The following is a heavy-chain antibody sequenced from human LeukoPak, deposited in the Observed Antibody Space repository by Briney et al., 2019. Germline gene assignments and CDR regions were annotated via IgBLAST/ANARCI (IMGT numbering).Heavy chain of an antibody. CDR3: ARDFGSGSYYYFDY. CDR2: IYYSGST. CDR1: GGSISSGGYY. J-gene: IGHJ4*02. D-gene: IGHD3-10*01. V-gene: IGHV4-31*03. Sequence: PSQNLSLTCTVSGGSISSGGYYWSWIRQHPGKGLEWIGYIYYSGSTYYNPSLKSRVTISVDTSKNQFSLKLSSVTAADTAVYYCARDFGSGSYYYFDYWGQGALVTVSS.